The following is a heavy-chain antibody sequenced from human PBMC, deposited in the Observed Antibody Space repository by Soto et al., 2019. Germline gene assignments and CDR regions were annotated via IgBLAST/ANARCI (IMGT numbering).Heavy chain of an antibody. CDR1: GFTFSDYY. CDR2: ISSSGSTI. Sequence: GGSLRLSCAASGFTFSDYYMSWIRQAPGKGLEWVSYISSSGSTIYYAESVKGRFTISRDNAKNSLYLQMNSLRAEDTAVYYCAREFYCSSTSCYYYYMDVWGKGTTVTVSS. V-gene: IGHV3-11*01. J-gene: IGHJ6*03. CDR3: AREFYCSSTSCYYYYMDV. D-gene: IGHD2-2*01.